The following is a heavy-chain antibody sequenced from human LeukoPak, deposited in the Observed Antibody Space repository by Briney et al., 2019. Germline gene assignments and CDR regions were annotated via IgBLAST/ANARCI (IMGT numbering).Heavy chain of an antibody. V-gene: IGHV1-18*01. CDR1: GYTFTSYG. CDR2: ISAYNGNT. Sequence: ASVKVSCKASGYTFTSYGISGVRQAPGQGLEWMGWISAYNGNTNYAQKLQGRVTMTTDTSTSTAYMELRSLRSDDTAVYYCARAGLVVVTAIHGFDPWGQGTLVTVSS. D-gene: IGHD2-21*02. CDR3: ARAGLVVVTAIHGFDP. J-gene: IGHJ5*02.